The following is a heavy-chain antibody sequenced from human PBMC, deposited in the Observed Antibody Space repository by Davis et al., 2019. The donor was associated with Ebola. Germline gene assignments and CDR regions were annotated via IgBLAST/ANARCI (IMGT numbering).Heavy chain of an antibody. J-gene: IGHJ4*02. V-gene: IGHV3-30-3*02. CDR2: ISYDGSNK. CDR1: GFTFSSYA. CDR3: AKFYGSGWPFDY. D-gene: IGHD6-19*01. Sequence: GESLKISCAASGFTFSSYAMHWVRQAPGKGLEWVAVISYDGSNKYYADSVKGRFTISRDNSKNTLYLQMNSLRAEDTAVYYCAKFYGSGWPFDYWGQGTLVTVSS.